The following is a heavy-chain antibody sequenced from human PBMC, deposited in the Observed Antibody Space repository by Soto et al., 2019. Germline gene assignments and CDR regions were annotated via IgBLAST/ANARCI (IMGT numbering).Heavy chain of an antibody. Sequence: EVQLVESGGGLVQPGGSLRLSCAASRFTFSTYWMTWVRRPPGKGLEWVANLDQDGSERYYVDSVRGRFTISRDNAKNSLYLQMNSLRAEDTAVYYCVCGGNFFVYWGQGTLVTVSP. J-gene: IGHJ4*02. V-gene: IGHV3-7*01. CDR3: VCGGNFFVY. CDR2: LDQDGSER. D-gene: IGHD3-16*01. CDR1: RFTFSTYW.